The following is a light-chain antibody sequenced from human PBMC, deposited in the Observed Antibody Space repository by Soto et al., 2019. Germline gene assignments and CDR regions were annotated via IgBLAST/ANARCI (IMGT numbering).Light chain of an antibody. CDR2: RNN. V-gene: IGLV1-47*01. CDR3: AAWDDTLNGQV. Sequence: QAVVTQPPSVSGTPGQRVSISCSGSRSNIGRNFVYWYQHLPGTAPKLLIQRNNERPSGVPDRFSGSKSGTSVSLAISGLRSEDEATYYCAAWDDTLNGQVFDGGTKLTVL. J-gene: IGLJ3*02. CDR1: RSNIGRNF.